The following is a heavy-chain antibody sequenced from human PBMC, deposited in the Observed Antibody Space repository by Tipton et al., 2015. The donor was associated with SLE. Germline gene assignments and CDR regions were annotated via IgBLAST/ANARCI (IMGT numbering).Heavy chain of an antibody. CDR2: IWYDGSNK. CDR3: AKDFSIAAALVRGDGMDV. CDR1: GFTFSSYG. D-gene: IGHD6-13*01. V-gene: IGHV3-33*06. Sequence: SLRLSCAASGFTFSSYGMHWVRQAPGKGLEWVAVIWYDGSNKYYADSVKGRFTISRDNSKNTLYLQMNSLRAEDTAVYYCAKDFSIAAALVRGDGMDVWGQGTTVTVSS. J-gene: IGHJ6*02.